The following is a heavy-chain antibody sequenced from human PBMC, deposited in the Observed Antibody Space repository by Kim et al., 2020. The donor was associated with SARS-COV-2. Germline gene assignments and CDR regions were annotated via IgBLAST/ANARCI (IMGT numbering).Heavy chain of an antibody. Sequence: GGSLRLSCAASGFTFSSYAMHWVRQAPGKGLEWVAVISYDGSNKYYADSVKGRFTISRDNSKNTLYLQMNSLRAEDTAVYYCARGGPAYYFDYWGQGTLV. CDR3: ARGGPAYYFDY. CDR2: ISYDGSNK. D-gene: IGHD3-16*01. V-gene: IGHV3-30*04. CDR1: GFTFSSYA. J-gene: IGHJ4*02.